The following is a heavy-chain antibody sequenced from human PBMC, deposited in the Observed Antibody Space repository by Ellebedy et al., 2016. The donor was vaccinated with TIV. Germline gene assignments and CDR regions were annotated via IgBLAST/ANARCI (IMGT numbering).Heavy chain of an antibody. Sequence: GESLKISCAASGFTFSSYWISWVRQAPGKGLEWVANIKQDGSDKYYVDSVKGRCTISRDNAKNSMYLQMNSMRAEDTDVYYCARGSLYYDFWSGHYPLDYWGQGTLVTVSS. D-gene: IGHD3-3*01. CDR1: GFTFSSYW. CDR2: IKQDGSDK. CDR3: ARGSLYYDFWSGHYPLDY. V-gene: IGHV3-7*01. J-gene: IGHJ4*02.